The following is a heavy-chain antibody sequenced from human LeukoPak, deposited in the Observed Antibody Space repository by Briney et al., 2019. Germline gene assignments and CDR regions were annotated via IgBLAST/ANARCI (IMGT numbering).Heavy chain of an antibody. CDR2: IYYSGST. CDR1: GGSISSGGYY. V-gene: IGHV4-31*03. J-gene: IGHJ4*02. D-gene: IGHD6-13*01. CDR3: ARTILSIAAFDY. Sequence: SETLSLTCTVSGGSISSGGYYWSWIRQHPGKGLEWIGYIYYSGSTYYNPSLKSRVTISVDTSKNQFSLKLNSVTAADTAVYYCARTILSIAAFDYWGQGTLVTVSS.